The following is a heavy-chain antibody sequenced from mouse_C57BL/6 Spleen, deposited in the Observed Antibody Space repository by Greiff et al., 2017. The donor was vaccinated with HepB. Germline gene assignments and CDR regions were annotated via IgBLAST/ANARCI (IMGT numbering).Heavy chain of an antibody. CDR3: ARPQEIIYYGSPHWYFDV. CDR1: GIDFSRYW. D-gene: IGHD1-1*01. V-gene: IGHV4-1*01. CDR2: INPDSSTI. Sequence: EVKLMESGGGLVQPGGSLKLSCAASGIDFSRYWMSWVRRAPGKGLEWIGEINPDSSTINYAPSLKDKFIISRDNAKNTLYLQMSKVRSEDTALYYCARPQEIIYYGSPHWYFDVWGTGTTVTVSS. J-gene: IGHJ1*03.